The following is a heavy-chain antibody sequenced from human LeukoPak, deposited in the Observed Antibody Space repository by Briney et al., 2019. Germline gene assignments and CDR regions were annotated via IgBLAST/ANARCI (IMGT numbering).Heavy chain of an antibody. CDR2: INGGGGST. J-gene: IGHJ4*02. D-gene: IGHD6-19*01. V-gene: IGHV3-23*01. Sequence: PGGSLRLPCAASGFTLSSYAMSWVRQAPGKGLDWVSSINGGGGSTYYADSVKGRFTISRDNSKNTVYLQMNSLRAEDTAVYSCAKDQWLVLDYWGQGTLVTVSS. CDR3: AKDQWLVLDY. CDR1: GFTLSSYA.